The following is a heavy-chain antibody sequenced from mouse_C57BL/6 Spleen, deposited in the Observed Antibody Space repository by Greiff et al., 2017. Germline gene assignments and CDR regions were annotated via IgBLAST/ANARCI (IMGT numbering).Heavy chain of an antibody. V-gene: IGHV14-4*01. CDR3: TTFNYGSPFAY. J-gene: IGHJ3*01. CDR1: GFNIKDDY. Sequence: EVQLQQSGAELVRPGASVKLSCTASGFNIKDDYMHWVKQRPEQGLEWLGWIDPENGDTEYASKFQGKATITADTSSNTAYLQLSSLTSEDTAVYYGTTFNYGSPFAYWGQGTLVTVSA. CDR2: IDPENGDT. D-gene: IGHD1-1*01.